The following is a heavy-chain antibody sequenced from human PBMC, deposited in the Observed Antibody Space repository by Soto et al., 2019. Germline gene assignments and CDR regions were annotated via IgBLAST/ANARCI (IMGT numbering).Heavy chain of an antibody. V-gene: IGHV4-34*01. CDR2: INHSGST. CDR3: ASAALRECSGGSCYAGGYY. CDR1: GGSFSGYY. D-gene: IGHD2-15*01. Sequence: QVQLQQWGAGLLKPSETLSLTCAVYGGSFSGYYWSWIRQPPGKGLEWIGEINHSGSTNYNPSLTSLSFHYVDPSKNQLSLKLSSLAAATTAVYYGASAALRECSGGSCYAGGYYWCRGTLVSVSS. J-gene: IGHJ4*02.